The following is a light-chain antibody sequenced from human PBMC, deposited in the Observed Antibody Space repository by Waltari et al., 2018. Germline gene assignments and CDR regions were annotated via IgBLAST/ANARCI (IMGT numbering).Light chain of an antibody. V-gene: IGKV1-39*01. Sequence: DFQMTQSPSSLSASVGDRVTITCRASQYISTYLNWYQQKPGKGPKLLIYAASTLQSGVPSRFSGSGSGTDFNFTISSLQLEDFATYYCQQSYDTPRTFGQGTKVEVK. CDR1: QYISTY. J-gene: IGKJ1*01. CDR3: QQSYDTPRT. CDR2: AAS.